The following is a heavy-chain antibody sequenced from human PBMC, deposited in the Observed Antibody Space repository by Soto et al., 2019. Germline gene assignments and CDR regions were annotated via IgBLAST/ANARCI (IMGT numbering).Heavy chain of an antibody. D-gene: IGHD2-21*01. CDR2: MNPNSGNT. CDR1: GYTFTSYD. J-gene: IGHJ6*03. Sequence: ASVKVSCKASGYTFTSYDINWVRQATGQGLEWMGWMNPNSGNTGYAQKFQGRVTMTRNTSISTAYMELSSLRSEDTAVYYCARGPLVSNYYYYYYMDVWGKGTTVTVSS. CDR3: ARGPLVSNYYYYYYMDV. V-gene: IGHV1-8*01.